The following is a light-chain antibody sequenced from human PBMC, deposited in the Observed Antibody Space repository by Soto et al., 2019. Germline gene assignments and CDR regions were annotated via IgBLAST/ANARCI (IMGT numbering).Light chain of an antibody. CDR3: QQRRNWPPYT. CDR2: DAS. J-gene: IGKJ2*01. V-gene: IGKV3-11*01. CDR1: QSVSSY. Sequence: EIVLTQSPATLSLSPGERATLSCRASQSVSSYLAWYQQKPGQAPRLLIYDASNRATGIPARFSGSGSGTDFTLTISRLEPEDFAVYYCQQRRNWPPYTFGQGPKLEIK.